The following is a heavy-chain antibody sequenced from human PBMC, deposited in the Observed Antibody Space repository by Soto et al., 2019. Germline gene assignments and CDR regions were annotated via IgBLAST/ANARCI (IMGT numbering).Heavy chain of an antibody. CDR2: ISGGGGTT. V-gene: IGHV3-23*01. CDR1: GFTFSSYA. D-gene: IGHD5-12*01. J-gene: IGHJ4*02. CDR3: AKPIVPIGGGYDSFFDY. Sequence: GGSLRLSCAVSGFTFSSYAMSWVRQAPGKGLKWVSGISGGGGTTYYADSVKGRFTISRDNSKNTLYLQMNSLRAEDTAVYYCAKPIVPIGGGYDSFFDYWGQGTLVTVSS.